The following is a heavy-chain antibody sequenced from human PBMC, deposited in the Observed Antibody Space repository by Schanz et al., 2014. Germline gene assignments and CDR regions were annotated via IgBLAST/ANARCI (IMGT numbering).Heavy chain of an antibody. CDR3: ARVHHYDPSGWGYFDY. CDR2: ISGRSSHI. V-gene: IGHV3-21*02. Sequence: EVLLVESGGGLVKPGGSLRLSCEASGFTFITYTMNWVRQAPGKGLEWVSSISGRSSHIYYADSVKGRFTISRDNAKNTLYLQMNRLRAEDTAVYYCARVHHYDPSGWGYFDYWGQGALVTVSS. J-gene: IGHJ4*02. D-gene: IGHD3-22*01. CDR1: GFTFITYT.